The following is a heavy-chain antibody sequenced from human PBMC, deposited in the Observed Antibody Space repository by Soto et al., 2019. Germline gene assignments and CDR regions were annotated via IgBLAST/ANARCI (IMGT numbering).Heavy chain of an antibody. J-gene: IGHJ3*02. D-gene: IGHD1-1*01. CDR3: AAVPNRTTLFAFDI. CDR1: GFTFASSA. Sequence: GASVKVSFKASGFTFASSAGRWGRQARGQRLEWIGWIVVGSGNTNYAQKFQERVTITRDMSTSTAYMELSSLRSEDTAVYYSAAVPNRTTLFAFDISGQGTMVTVSS. CDR2: IVVGSGNT. V-gene: IGHV1-58*01.